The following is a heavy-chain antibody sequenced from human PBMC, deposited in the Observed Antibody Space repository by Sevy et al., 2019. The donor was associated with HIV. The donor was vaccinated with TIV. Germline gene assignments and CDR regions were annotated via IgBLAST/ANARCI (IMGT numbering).Heavy chain of an antibody. J-gene: IGHJ4*02. D-gene: IGHD3-10*01. CDR2: INPNSGGT. CDR3: ARGKGVITMVQGGIIPGDY. Sequence: ASVKVSCKASGYTFTGYYMHWVRQAPGQGLEWMGRINPNSGGTNYAQKFQGRVTMTRVTSISPAYMELRRLRSDDTAVYYCARGKGVITMVQGGIIPGDYWGQGTLVTVSS. CDR1: GYTFTGYY. V-gene: IGHV1-2*06.